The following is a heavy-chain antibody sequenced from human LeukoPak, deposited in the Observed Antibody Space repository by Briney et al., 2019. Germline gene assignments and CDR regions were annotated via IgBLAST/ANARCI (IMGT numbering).Heavy chain of an antibody. J-gene: IGHJ4*02. D-gene: IGHD3-10*01. V-gene: IGHV3-48*04. CDR3: ARTITMLRGVMDY. CDR2: ISTTSSAI. CDR1: EFNFGSYS. Sequence: QPGGSLRLSCAASEFNFGSYSMNWVRQAPGKGLEWVSYISTTSSAIYYADSVKGRFTISRDNAKNSLYLQMNSLRAEDTAVYSCARTITMLRGVMDYWGQGTLVTVSS.